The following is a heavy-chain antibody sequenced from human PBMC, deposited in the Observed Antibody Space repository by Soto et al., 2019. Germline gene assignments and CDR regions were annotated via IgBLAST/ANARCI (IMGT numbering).Heavy chain of an antibody. Sequence: EVQLVESGGGLVKPGGSLRLSCAASGFTFSSYSMNWVRQAPGKGLEWVSSISSSSSYIYYADSVKGRFTISRDNAKNSLYLQLNSLSAEDTAVYYCARNILWFGELLYPGAFDIWGQGTMVTVSS. V-gene: IGHV3-21*01. CDR1: GFTFSSYS. CDR3: ARNILWFGELLYPGAFDI. CDR2: ISSSSSYI. J-gene: IGHJ3*02. D-gene: IGHD3-10*01.